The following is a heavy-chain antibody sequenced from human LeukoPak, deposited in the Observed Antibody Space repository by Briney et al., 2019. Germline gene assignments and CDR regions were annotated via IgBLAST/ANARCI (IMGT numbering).Heavy chain of an antibody. CDR3: TRDGESVANWFDP. Sequence: GGSLRLSCAASGFTFSSYSRNWVRQAPGKGLEWVSSISSSSSYIYYADSVKGRFTISRDNARNSLYMQMNSMSAEATAVYYCTRDGESVANWFDPWGQGTLVTVSS. CDR2: ISSSSSYI. D-gene: IGHD7-27*01. CDR1: GFTFSSYS. J-gene: IGHJ5*02. V-gene: IGHV3-21*01.